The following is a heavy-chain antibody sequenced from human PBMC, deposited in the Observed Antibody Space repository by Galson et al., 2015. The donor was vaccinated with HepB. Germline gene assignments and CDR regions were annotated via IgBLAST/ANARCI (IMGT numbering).Heavy chain of an antibody. V-gene: IGHV3-9*01. CDR1: GFTFDDYA. Sequence: SLRLSCAASGFTFDDYAMHWVRQAPGKGLEWVSGISWNSGSIGYADSVKGRFTISRDNAKNSLYLQMNSLRAEDTALYYCAKDPSGSYFLGWFDPWGQGTLVTVSS. D-gene: IGHD1-26*01. CDR2: ISWNSGSI. CDR3: AKDPSGSYFLGWFDP. J-gene: IGHJ5*02.